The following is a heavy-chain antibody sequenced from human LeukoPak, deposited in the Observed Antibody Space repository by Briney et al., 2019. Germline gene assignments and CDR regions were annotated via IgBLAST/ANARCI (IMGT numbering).Heavy chain of an antibody. Sequence: GGSLRLSCAASGFTFSNAWMSWVRQAPGKGLEWVSAISGSGGSTYYADSVKGRFTISRDNSKNTLYLQMNSLRAEDTAVYYCAKDGDGYNYDYFDYWGQGTLVTVSS. CDR3: AKDGDGYNYDYFDY. CDR1: GFTFSNAW. J-gene: IGHJ4*02. V-gene: IGHV3-23*01. D-gene: IGHD5-24*01. CDR2: ISGSGGST.